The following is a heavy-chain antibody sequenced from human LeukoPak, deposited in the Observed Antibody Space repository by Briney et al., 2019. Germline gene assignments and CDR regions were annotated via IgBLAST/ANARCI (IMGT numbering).Heavy chain of an antibody. CDR1: GYSFTSYW. V-gene: IGHV5-51*01. Sequence: GESLKISCKGSGYSFTSYWVGWVRQMPGKGLEWMGIIYPADSDTRYSPSFQGQVTISADKSINTAYLQWRSLKASDTAIYYCARRGFVATTRNWFDPWGQGTLVTVSS. CDR2: IYPADSDT. J-gene: IGHJ5*02. D-gene: IGHD5-12*01. CDR3: ARRGFVATTRNWFDP.